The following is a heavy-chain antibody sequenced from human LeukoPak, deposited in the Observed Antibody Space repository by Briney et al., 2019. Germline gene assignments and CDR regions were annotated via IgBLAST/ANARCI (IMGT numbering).Heavy chain of an antibody. D-gene: IGHD3-10*01. CDR1: GDSISSSDYY. J-gene: IGHJ4*02. CDR3: AREVRGVIGGLDY. CDR2: IYYSGST. Sequence: SQTLSLTCTVSGDSISSSDYYWSWIRQPPGKGLEWIGYIYYSGSTSYNPSLKSRVTISVDTSKNQFSLKLSSVTAADTAVYYCAREVRGVIGGLDYWGQGTLVTVSS. V-gene: IGHV4-30-4*01.